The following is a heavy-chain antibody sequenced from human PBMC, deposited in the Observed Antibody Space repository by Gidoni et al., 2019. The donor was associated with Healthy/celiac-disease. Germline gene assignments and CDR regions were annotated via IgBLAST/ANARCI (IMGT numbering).Heavy chain of an antibody. V-gene: IGHV3-11*06. CDR3: ARSFAVTMVRGVIRPLDY. CDR1: GFAFSHYY. J-gene: IGHJ4*02. D-gene: IGHD3-10*01. CDR2: ISSSSSYT. Sequence: QVQLVESGGGLVKPGGSLRRSCAASGFAFSHYYMSWIRQAPGKGLEWVSYISSSSSYTNYADSVKGRFTISRDNAKNSLYLQMNSLRAEDTAVYYCARSFAVTMVRGVIRPLDYWGQGTLVTVSS.